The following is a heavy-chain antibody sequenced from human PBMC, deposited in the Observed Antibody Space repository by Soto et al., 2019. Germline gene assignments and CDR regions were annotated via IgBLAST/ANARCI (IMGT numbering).Heavy chain of an antibody. CDR3: VRAGRRPIAAAGTHYYYYGMDV. CDR1: GYTFTSYG. Sequence: QVQLVQSGAEVKKPGASVKVSCKASGYTFTSYGISWVRQAPGQGLEWMGWISAYNGNTNYAQKIQGRVTMTTDTSTSTADMELRSLRSDDTAVFYCVRAGRRPIAAAGTHYYYYGMDVWGQGTTVTVSS. J-gene: IGHJ6*02. CDR2: ISAYNGNT. D-gene: IGHD6-13*01. V-gene: IGHV1-18*01.